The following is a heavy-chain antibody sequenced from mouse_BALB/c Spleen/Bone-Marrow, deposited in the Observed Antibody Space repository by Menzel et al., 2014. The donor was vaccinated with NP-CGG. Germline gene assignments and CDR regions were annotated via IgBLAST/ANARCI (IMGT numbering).Heavy chain of an antibody. CDR1: GFTFSNYW. CDR2: IRLKSHNCAT. J-gene: IGHJ3*01. Sequence: EVKLVESGGGLVQPGGSMKLSCVASGFTFSNYWMNWVRQSPEKGLEWVAEIRLKSHNCATHCAESVKGRFTISRDDSKSSVYLQMNNLRAEDTGIYYCTTGFAYWGQGTLVTVSA. V-gene: IGHV6-6*02. CDR3: TTGFAY.